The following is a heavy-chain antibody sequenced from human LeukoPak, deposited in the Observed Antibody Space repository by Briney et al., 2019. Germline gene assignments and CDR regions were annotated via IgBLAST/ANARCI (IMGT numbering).Heavy chain of an antibody. CDR2: IYPGDSTT. CDR1: GYSFTSNW. D-gene: IGHD2-2*01. CDR3: ARQGCGSTSCQTVDS. Sequence: GESLKISCQGSGYSFTSNWIGWVRQMPGRGPEWMGIIYPGDSTTRYSPSFQGQVTISADTSISTAYVQWRSLKASDTAMYYCARQGCGSTSCQTVDSWGQGTLVTVSS. V-gene: IGHV5-51*01. J-gene: IGHJ4*02.